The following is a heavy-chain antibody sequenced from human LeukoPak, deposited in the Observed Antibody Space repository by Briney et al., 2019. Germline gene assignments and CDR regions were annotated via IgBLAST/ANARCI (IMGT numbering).Heavy chain of an antibody. J-gene: IGHJ4*02. CDR1: GYTFTGNY. V-gene: IGHV1-46*01. CDR3: ARDLYMTAVTTGYFDY. Sequence: ASVKVSFKASGYTFTGNYMHWVRQAPGQGLEWMGIINPSGGSTSYAQKFQGRLTMTRDTSTSTVYVELSSLRSEDTAVYYCARDLYMTAVTTGYFDYWGQGTLVTVSS. CDR2: INPSGGST. D-gene: IGHD4-17*01.